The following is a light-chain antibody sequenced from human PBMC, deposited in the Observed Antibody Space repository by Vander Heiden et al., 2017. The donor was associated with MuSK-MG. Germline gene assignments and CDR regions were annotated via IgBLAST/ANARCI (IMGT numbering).Light chain of an antibody. CDR2: GVY. CDR1: SGDIGGYNY. Sequence: SAPTPPASVSGAPGPSITISCTGTSGDIGGYNYVSWYQQHPGKAPKLVIYGVYNRPSGVSYRFSGSKSGNTASLTISGLQADDEADYYCSSYTSTSTVVFGGGTKLTVL. CDR3: SSYTSTSTVV. V-gene: IGLV2-14*03. J-gene: IGLJ2*01.